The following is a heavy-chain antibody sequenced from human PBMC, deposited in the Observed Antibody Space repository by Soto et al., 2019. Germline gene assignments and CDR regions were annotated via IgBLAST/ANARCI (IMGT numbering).Heavy chain of an antibody. CDR3: ARVGSSIGCLPDY. Sequence: EVQLVESGGGLVKPGGSLRLSCAASGFTFSSNSMKWVRQAPGKGLEWVSLISSSSSYIYYAASVKGRFTISRDNAKNSLYLQMTSLRAADPAVYFCARVGSSIGCLPDYWGQGPLVTVSS. CDR2: ISSSSSYI. D-gene: IGHD6-19*01. V-gene: IGHV3-21*01. CDR1: GFTFSSNS. J-gene: IGHJ4*02.